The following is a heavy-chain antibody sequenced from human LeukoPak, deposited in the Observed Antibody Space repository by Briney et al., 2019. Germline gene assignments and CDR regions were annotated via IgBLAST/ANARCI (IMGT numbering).Heavy chain of an antibody. CDR3: ARDPYSGNYGNYYYYYMDV. CDR2: IRYDGSNK. Sequence: GTLRLSCAASGFTFSSYGIHWVRQAPGKGLEWVAFIRYDGSNKYYADSVKGRFTISRDNSRNTLYLQMNSLRAEDTAVYYCARDPYSGNYGNYYYYYMDVWGKGTTVTISS. V-gene: IGHV3-30*02. J-gene: IGHJ6*03. CDR1: GFTFSSYG. D-gene: IGHD1-26*01.